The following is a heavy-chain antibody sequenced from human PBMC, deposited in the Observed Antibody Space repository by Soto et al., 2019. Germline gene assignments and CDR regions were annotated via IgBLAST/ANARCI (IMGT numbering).Heavy chain of an antibody. J-gene: IGHJ6*02. CDR2: ISSDGSNR. Sequence: GGSLRLSCAASGFTISSRDNHAMSWVRQAPGKGPEWISTISSDGSNRHYADSVLGRFTISRDSSRNTVNLLMNRLRVEDTAVYYCAKILATSHSYWYGLDVWGPGAAVTVSS. V-gene: IGHV3-23*01. CDR1: GFTISSRDNHA. CDR3: AKILATSHSYWYGLDV. D-gene: IGHD2-8*02.